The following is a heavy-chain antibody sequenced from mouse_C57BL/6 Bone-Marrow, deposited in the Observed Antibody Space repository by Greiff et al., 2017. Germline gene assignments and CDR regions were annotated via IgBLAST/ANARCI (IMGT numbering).Heavy chain of an antibody. Sequence: EVMLVESGGGLVQPGGSLSLSCAASGFTFTDYYMSWVRQPPGKALEWLGFIRNKANGYTTEYSASVKGRFTISRDNSQSILYLQMNALRAEDSATYYCARYGDYIYFDVWGTGTTVTVSS. D-gene: IGHD2-12*01. J-gene: IGHJ1*03. CDR3: ARYGDYIYFDV. CDR2: IRNKANGYTT. CDR1: GFTFTDYY. V-gene: IGHV7-3*01.